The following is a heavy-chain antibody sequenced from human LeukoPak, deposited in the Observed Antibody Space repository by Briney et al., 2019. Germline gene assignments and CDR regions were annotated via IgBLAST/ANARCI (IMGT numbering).Heavy chain of an antibody. CDR3: ARGRGSNDFWSGPADY. CDR1: GYTFTSYD. Sequence: SVKVSCKASGYTFTSYDINWVRQATGQGLEWMGWMNPNSGTTGYAQKFQGRVTITRNTSISTAYMELSSLRSEDTAVYYCARGRGSNDFWSGPADYWGQGTLVTVSS. CDR2: MNPNSGTT. D-gene: IGHD3-3*01. J-gene: IGHJ4*02. V-gene: IGHV1-8*03.